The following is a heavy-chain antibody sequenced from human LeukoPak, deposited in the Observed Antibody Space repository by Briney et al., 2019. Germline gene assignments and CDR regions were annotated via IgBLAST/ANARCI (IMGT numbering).Heavy chain of an antibody. Sequence: SVKVSCKASGGTFSSYAISWVRQAPGQGLEWMGRIIPIFGTANYAQKFQGGVTITTDESTSTAYMELSSLRSEDTAVYYCARDLGEMATPNYYYYYMDVWGKGTTVTVSS. CDR3: ARDLGEMATPNYYYYYMDV. CDR1: GGTFSSYA. CDR2: IIPIFGTA. D-gene: IGHD5-24*01. J-gene: IGHJ6*03. V-gene: IGHV1-69*05.